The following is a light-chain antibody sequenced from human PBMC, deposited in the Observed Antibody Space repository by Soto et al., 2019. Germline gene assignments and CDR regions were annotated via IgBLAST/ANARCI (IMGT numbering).Light chain of an antibody. J-gene: IGKJ1*01. V-gene: IGKV1-5*03. CDR3: QQYNSYSWT. CDR2: KAS. Sequence: DIQMTQSPSTLSASVRDRVTITCRASQSISSWLAWYQQKPGKAPKLLIYKASSLESGVPSRFSGSGSGTEFTLTISSLQPDDFATYCCQQYNSYSWTFGQGTKVDIK. CDR1: QSISSW.